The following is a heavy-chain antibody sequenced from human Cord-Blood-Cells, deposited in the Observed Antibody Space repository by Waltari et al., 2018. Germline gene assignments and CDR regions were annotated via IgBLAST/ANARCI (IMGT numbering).Heavy chain of an antibody. V-gene: IGHV4-34*01. D-gene: IGHD2-2*01. Sequence: QVQLQQWGAGLLKPSATLSLTCAVYGGSFSGYYWSWIRQPPGKGLEWIGEINHSGSTNYNPSLKSRVTISVDTSKNQFSLKLSSVTAADTAVYYCARVNTSCYDYWGQGTLVTVSS. J-gene: IGHJ4*02. CDR1: GGSFSGYY. CDR3: ARVNTSCYDY. CDR2: INHSGST.